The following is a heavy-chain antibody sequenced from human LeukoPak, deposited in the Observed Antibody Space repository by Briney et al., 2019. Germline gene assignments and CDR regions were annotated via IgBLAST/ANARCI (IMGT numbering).Heavy chain of an antibody. CDR1: GFTFSSYS. CDR3: VRDHLWSFDI. CDR2: ISSSSSTI. V-gene: IGHV3-48*04. J-gene: IGHJ3*02. Sequence: PGGSLRLSCAASGFTFSSYSMNWVPQAPGMALEWVSYISSSSSTIYYADSVKGRFTISRDDAKNSLYLQMNSLRAEDTAVYYCVRDHLWSFDIWGQGTVVTVSS. D-gene: IGHD2-21*01.